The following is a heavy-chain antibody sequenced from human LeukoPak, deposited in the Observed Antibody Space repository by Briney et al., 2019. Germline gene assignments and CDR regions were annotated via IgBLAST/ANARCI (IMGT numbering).Heavy chain of an antibody. CDR1: GFTFSSYW. Sequence: GGSLRLSCAASGFTFSSYWMSWVRQAPGKGLEWVANIKQDGSEKYYVDSVKGRFTISRDNAKNSLYLQMNSLRAEDTAVYYCARYQFIAVAGIPYYYYYMDVWGKGTTATISS. CDR3: ARYQFIAVAGIPYYYYYMDV. CDR2: IKQDGSEK. J-gene: IGHJ6*03. D-gene: IGHD6-19*01. V-gene: IGHV3-7*01.